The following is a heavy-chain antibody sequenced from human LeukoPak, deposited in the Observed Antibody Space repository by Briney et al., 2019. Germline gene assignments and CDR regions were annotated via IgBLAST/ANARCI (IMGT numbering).Heavy chain of an antibody. V-gene: IGHV1-24*01. Sequence: ASVKVSCKVSGYTLTELSIHWVRRAPGKGLEWMGGFDPEDGETIYAQRFQGRVTMTEDTSTDTTYMELSSLRSEDTAVYYCARDPSGSYVLDYYFDYWGQGTLVTVSS. J-gene: IGHJ4*02. CDR1: GYTLTELS. CDR3: ARDPSGSYVLDYYFDY. CDR2: FDPEDGET. D-gene: IGHD1-26*01.